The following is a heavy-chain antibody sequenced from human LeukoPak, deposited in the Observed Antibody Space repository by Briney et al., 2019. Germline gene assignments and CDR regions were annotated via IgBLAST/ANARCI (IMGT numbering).Heavy chain of an antibody. CDR1: GFTFSSYW. CDR2: IKQDGSEK. CDR3: ARSRGGGDVAN. D-gene: IGHD3-10*01. Sequence: GGSLRLSCAAYGFTFSSYWMSWVRQTPGKGLEWVANIKQDGSEKYYVDSVKGRFTLSRDNTKNSLYLQMNSLRAEDTAVYYCARSRGGGDVANWGQGTPVTVSS. V-gene: IGHV3-7*01. J-gene: IGHJ4*02.